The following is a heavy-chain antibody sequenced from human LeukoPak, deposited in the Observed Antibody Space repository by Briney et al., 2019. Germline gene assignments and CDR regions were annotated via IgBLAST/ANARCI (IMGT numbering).Heavy chain of an antibody. CDR1: GYTFTSYD. CDR2: MNPNSGNT. CDR3: ARDSGSYYDFDY. V-gene: IGHV1-8*01. Sequence: GASVTVSCTASGYTFTSYDINWVRQATGQGLEWMGWMNPNSGNTGYAQKFQGRVTMTRNTSISTAYMELSSLRSEDTAVYYCARDSGSYYDFDYWGQGTLVTVSS. J-gene: IGHJ4*02. D-gene: IGHD1-26*01.